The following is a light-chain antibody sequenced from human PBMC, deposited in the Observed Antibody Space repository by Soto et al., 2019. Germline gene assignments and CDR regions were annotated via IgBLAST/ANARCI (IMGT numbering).Light chain of an antibody. CDR1: QSLLHSNGYNY. J-gene: IGKJ1*01. Sequence: DIVMTQSPLSLPVTPGEPASISCRSSQSLLHSNGYNYLDWYLQKPGQSPQLLIYSGSNRASGVPDRFSGSGLGTDFTLKISRVEAEDVGVYSCMQDRRTPPWTFGKGTKAEL. CDR3: MQDRRTPPWT. CDR2: SGS. V-gene: IGKV2-28*01.